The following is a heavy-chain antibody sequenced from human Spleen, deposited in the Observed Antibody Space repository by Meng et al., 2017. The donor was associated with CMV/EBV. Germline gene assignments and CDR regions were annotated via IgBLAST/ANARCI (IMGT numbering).Heavy chain of an antibody. CDR3: ARGLLRLGELSYSYFDY. CDR1: SVSTNY. V-gene: IGHV3-53*01. J-gene: IGHJ4*02. D-gene: IGHD3-16*02. CDR2: LYTAGGT. Sequence: SVSTNYLTWLRQDPGKGLEWVSVLYTAGGTYYADSVKGRFTISRDNSENTVYLQLKSLRADDTAVYYCARGLLRLGELSYSYFDYWGQGTLVTVSS.